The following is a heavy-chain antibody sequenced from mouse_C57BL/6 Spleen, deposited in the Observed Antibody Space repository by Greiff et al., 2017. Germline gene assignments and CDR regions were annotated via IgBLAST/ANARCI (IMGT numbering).Heavy chain of an antibody. CDR2: IRNKANGYTT. CDR1: GFTFTDYY. V-gene: IGHV7-3*01. J-gene: IGHJ1*03. D-gene: IGHD1-1*01. Sequence: EVKLVESGGGLVQPGGSLSLSCAASGFTFTDYYMSWVRQPPGKALEWLGFIRNKANGYTTEYSASVKGRFTISRDNSQSILYLQMNALRAEDSATYYCARYWGVVATEWYFDVWGTGTTVTVAS. CDR3: ARYWGVVATEWYFDV.